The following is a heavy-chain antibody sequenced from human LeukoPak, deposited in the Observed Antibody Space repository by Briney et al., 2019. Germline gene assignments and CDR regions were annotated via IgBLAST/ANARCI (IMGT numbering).Heavy chain of an antibody. J-gene: IGHJ6*03. D-gene: IGHD3-22*01. CDR3: ARSSEGRYYYDSSGFSYYYYYMDV. Sequence: PSETLSLTCTVSGGSISSYYWSWIRQPPGKGLEWIGYIYYSGSTYYNPSLRSRVTISVDTSKNQFSLRLSSVTAADTAVYYCARSSEGRYYYDSSGFSYYYYYMDVWGKGTTVTISS. CDR2: IYYSGST. V-gene: IGHV4-59*01. CDR1: GGSISSYY.